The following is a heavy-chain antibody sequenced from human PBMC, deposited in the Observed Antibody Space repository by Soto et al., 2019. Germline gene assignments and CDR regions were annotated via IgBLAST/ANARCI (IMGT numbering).Heavy chain of an antibody. D-gene: IGHD3-3*01. CDR2: ISDSGGDT. V-gene: IGHV3-23*01. Sequence: EVQLLESGGGLVQPGGSLRLSCAPSGFTFSSHTMSWVRQAPGKGLEWVSGISDSGGDTYYADSVKGRFTISRDSAKNTLYLQMNSLRDEEKAVDYCVGDWTSKTGAWMDGWGYGTRVPVSS. CDR1: GFTFSSHT. J-gene: IGHJ6*01. CDR3: VGDWTSKTGAWMDG.